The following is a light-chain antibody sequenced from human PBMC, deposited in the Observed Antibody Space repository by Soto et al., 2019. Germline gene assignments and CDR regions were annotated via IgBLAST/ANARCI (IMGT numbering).Light chain of an antibody. V-gene: IGKV1-9*01. CDR2: GAS. CDR3: QQFSRYPRT. CDR1: QALSNY. Sequence: QSASTLSVSQGARATLSGRASQALSNYLAWYQQKPGKAPGLLIYGASTMQSGVPARFSGSGSETEFSLTIRTLQPEDFATYYCQQFSRYPRTFGGGTKVDI. J-gene: IGKJ4*02.